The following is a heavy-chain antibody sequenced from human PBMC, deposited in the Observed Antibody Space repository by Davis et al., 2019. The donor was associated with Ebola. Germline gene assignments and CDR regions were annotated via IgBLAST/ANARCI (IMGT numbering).Heavy chain of an antibody. D-gene: IGHD2-2*01. V-gene: IGHV1-46*03. CDR1: GYSFTSYF. CDR3: ARGRVPKYPMDV. Sequence: AASVKISCKASGYSFTSYFMHWVRQAPGQGLEWMGIINPSGGSTNYAQKFQGRVTMTSDTSASTVYMQLSSLRSEDTAMYYCARGRVPKYPMDVWGQGTTVTVSS. J-gene: IGHJ6*02. CDR2: INPSGGST.